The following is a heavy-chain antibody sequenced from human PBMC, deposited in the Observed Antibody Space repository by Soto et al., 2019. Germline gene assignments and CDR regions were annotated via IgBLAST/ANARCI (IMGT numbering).Heavy chain of an antibody. Sequence: SLRLSCAASGFTFSSYAMSWVPQAPGKGLGWGSAISGSGGSTYYADSVKGRFTISRDNSKNTLYLQMNSPRAEDTAVYYCAKERGYIVVVPAALDYWGQGTLVTVSS. CDR3: AKERGYIVVVPAALDY. CDR1: GFTFSSYA. V-gene: IGHV3-23*01. J-gene: IGHJ4*02. CDR2: ISGSGGST. D-gene: IGHD2-2*01.